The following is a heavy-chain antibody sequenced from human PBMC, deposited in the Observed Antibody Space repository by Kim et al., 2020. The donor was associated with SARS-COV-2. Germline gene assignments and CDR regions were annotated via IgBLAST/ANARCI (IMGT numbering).Heavy chain of an antibody. CDR1: GFTFSNYG. D-gene: IGHD2-15*01. Sequence: GGSLRLSCAASGFTFSNYGMHWVRQAPGKGLEGVAVISKDGSDKDYADSMKGRFTISRDNSKNTVYLQMSNLRAEDTAIYYCTNYGSGSGNLWGQGPLV. V-gene: IGHV3-30*18. J-gene: IGHJ4*02. CDR2: ISKDGSDK. CDR3: TNYGSGSGNL.